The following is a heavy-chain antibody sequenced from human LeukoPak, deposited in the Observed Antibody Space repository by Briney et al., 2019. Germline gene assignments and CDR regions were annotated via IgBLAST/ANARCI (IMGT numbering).Heavy chain of an antibody. D-gene: IGHD2-15*01. Sequence: GGSLRLSCAASGFTFSSYAMHWVRQAPGKGLEYVSAISSNGGSTYYANSVKGRFTISRDNSKNTLYLQMGSLRAEDMAVYYCAREGLHCSGGSCYGFHAFDIWGQGTMVTVSS. CDR1: GFTFSSYA. CDR2: ISSNGGST. CDR3: AREGLHCSGGSCYGFHAFDI. J-gene: IGHJ3*02. V-gene: IGHV3-64*01.